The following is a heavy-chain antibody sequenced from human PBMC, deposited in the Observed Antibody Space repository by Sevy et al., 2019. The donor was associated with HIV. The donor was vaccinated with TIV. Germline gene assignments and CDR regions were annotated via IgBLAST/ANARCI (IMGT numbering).Heavy chain of an antibody. Sequence: ASVKVSCKVSGYTLTELSMHWVRQAPGKGLEWMGGFDPEDGETIYAQKFQGRVTMTEDTSTDTAYMELSSLGSEDTAVYYCATDRGLTMVQGVIVYWGQGTLVTVSS. CDR2: FDPEDGET. J-gene: IGHJ4*02. CDR1: GYTLTELS. D-gene: IGHD3-10*01. V-gene: IGHV1-24*01. CDR3: ATDRGLTMVQGVIVY.